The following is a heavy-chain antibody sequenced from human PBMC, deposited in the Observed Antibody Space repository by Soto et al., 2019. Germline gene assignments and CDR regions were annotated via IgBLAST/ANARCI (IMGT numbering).Heavy chain of an antibody. CDR2: INAGNGNT. D-gene: IGHD3-9*01. Sequence: GAAVKVSWKAAGYGLTSYAMHWVRQAPGQRLEWMGWINAGNGNTKYSQKFQGRVTITRDTSASTAYMELSSLRSEDTAVYYCASPWYFDWSYGMDVWGQGTTVTV. CDR3: ASPWYFDWSYGMDV. J-gene: IGHJ6*02. V-gene: IGHV1-3*01. CDR1: GYGLTSYA.